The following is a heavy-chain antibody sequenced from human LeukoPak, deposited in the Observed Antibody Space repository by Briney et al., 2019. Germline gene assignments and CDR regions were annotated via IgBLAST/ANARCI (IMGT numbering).Heavy chain of an antibody. CDR1: GYSISSGYC. CDR2: IFPSGST. CDR3: ARVGYNYGYVDY. V-gene: IGHV4-38-2*01. Sequence: SETLSLTCAVSGYSISSGYCWGWIRQPPGKGLEWVGRIFPSGSTYFNPSLQSRVTISVDTSNNQFSLKLSSVTAADTAVYYCARVGYNYGYVDYWGQGTLVTVSS. D-gene: IGHD5-18*01. J-gene: IGHJ4*02.